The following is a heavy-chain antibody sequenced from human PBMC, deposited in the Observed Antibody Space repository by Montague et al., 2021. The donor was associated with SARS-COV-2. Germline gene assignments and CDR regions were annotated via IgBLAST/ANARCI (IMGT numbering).Heavy chain of an antibody. CDR1: GYSISSGYY. CDR2: IYYSGST. CDR3: ARVRITMIVVVDAFDI. V-gene: IGHV4-38-2*02. J-gene: IGHJ3*02. Sequence: SETLSLTCTVSGYSISSGYYWGWIRQPPGKGLEWIGYIYYSGSTXYNPSLKSRVTISVDTSKNQFSLKLSSVTAADTAVYYCARVRITMIVVVDAFDIWGQGTMVTVSS. D-gene: IGHD3-22*01.